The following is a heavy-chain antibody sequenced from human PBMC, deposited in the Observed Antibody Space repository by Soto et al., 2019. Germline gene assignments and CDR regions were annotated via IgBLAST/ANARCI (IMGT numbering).Heavy chain of an antibody. Sequence: PGGSLRLSCAASGFTFSSYAMSWVRQAPGKGLEWVSAISGSGGSTYYADSVKGRFTISRDNSKNTLYLQMNSLRAEDTAVYYCAKDGGPDFWSGYYDYWGQGTLVTVSS. V-gene: IGHV3-23*01. CDR1: GFTFSSYA. CDR2: ISGSGGST. CDR3: AKDGGPDFWSGYYDY. D-gene: IGHD3-3*01. J-gene: IGHJ4*02.